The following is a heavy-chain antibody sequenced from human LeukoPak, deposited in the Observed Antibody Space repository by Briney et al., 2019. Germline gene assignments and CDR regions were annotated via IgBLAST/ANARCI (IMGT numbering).Heavy chain of an antibody. J-gene: IGHJ6*02. CDR2: IKSDGSST. CDR1: GFTFSTYC. V-gene: IGHV3-74*01. Sequence: PGGSLRLSCAASGFTFSTYCMHWVRQAPGEALMWVSRIKSDGSSTTYADSVKGRFTISRDNAKNTLYLQMNSLRAEDTAVYYCSRDSLSSCGGDCYSGLDVWGQGTTVTVSS. CDR3: SRDSLSSCGGDCYSGLDV. D-gene: IGHD2-21*02.